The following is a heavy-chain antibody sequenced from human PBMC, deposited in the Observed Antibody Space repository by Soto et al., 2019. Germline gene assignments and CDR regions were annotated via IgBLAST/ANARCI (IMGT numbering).Heavy chain of an antibody. D-gene: IGHD4-4*01. Sequence: PGEALKISCQSSAYSITTYGSCWLRQMPGKGLEWMGIIYPGDSDTRYSPSFQGQVIISADKSISTAYLQWSSLKASDTAMYYCARSMTTVTTDGAFDIWGQGTMVTVSS. CDR3: ARSMTTVTTDGAFDI. J-gene: IGHJ3*02. V-gene: IGHV5-51*01. CDR2: IYPGDSDT. CDR1: AYSITTYG.